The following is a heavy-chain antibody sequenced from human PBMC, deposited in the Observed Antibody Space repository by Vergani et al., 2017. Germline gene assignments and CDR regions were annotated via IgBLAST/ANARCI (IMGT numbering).Heavy chain of an antibody. J-gene: IGHJ6*02. CDR3: ASDQDLVYCRSTSCYHSYYYYYYGMDV. D-gene: IGHD2-2*01. Sequence: QVQLRQSGPGLVKPSQTLSLTCAISGDSVSSNSAAWNWIRKSPSRGLEWLGRTYYRSKWYNDYEVSVKSRITINPATSKNQFSLQLNSVTPEYTAVYYCASDQDLVYCRSTSCYHSYYYYYYGMDVWGQGATVTVAS. CDR1: GDSVSSNSAA. V-gene: IGHV6-1*01. CDR2: TYYRSKWYN.